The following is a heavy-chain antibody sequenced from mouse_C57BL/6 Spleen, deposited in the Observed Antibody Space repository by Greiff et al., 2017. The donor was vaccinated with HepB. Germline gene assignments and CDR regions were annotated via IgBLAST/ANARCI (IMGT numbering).Heavy chain of an antibody. CDR2: IDPSDSYT. V-gene: IGHV1-69*01. D-gene: IGHD2-5*01. J-gene: IGHJ2*01. CDR3: ARGGSNYLYYFDY. Sequence: VQLQQPGAELVMPGASVKLSCKASGYTFTSYWMHWVKQRPGQGLEWIGEIDPSDSYTNYNQKFKGKSTLTVDNSSSTAYMQLSSLTSEDSAVYYCARGGSNYLYYFDYWGQGTTLTVSS. CDR1: GYTFTSYW.